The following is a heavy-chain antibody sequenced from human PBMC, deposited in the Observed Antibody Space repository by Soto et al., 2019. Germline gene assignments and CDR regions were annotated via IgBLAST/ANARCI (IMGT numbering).Heavy chain of an antibody. Sequence: PGGSLRLSCAASGFTFSGSAMHWVRQASGKGLEWVGRIRSKANSYATAYAASVKGRFTISRDDSKNTAYLQMNSLKTEDTAVYYCTRHGEYSGSYWDYWGQGTLVTVSS. V-gene: IGHV3-73*01. J-gene: IGHJ4*02. CDR2: IRSKANSYAT. CDR3: TRHGEYSGSYWDY. CDR1: GFTFSGSA. D-gene: IGHD1-26*01.